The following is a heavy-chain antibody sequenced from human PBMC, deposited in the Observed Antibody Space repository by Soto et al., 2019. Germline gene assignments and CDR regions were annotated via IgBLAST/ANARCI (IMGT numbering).Heavy chain of an antibody. CDR3: AREASAVISLDY. CDR2: FNPNSGDT. Sequence: ASVKVSCKASGYTFTAYSMHWVRQAPGQGLEWVGWFNPNSGDTIYAQKFQGRVTLTRDTSIGTAYMELYSLTSDDTAVYYCAREASAVISLDYWGQGTLVTVSS. CDR1: GYTFTAYS. D-gene: IGHD6-19*01. V-gene: IGHV1-2*02. J-gene: IGHJ4*02.